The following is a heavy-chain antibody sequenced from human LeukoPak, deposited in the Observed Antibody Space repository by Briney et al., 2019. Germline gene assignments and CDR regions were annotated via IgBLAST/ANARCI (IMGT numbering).Heavy chain of an antibody. V-gene: IGHV3-74*01. Sequence: PGGSLRLSCTASGFTFSSYWMHWVRQAPGKGLVWVSRINNDGSSTSYADSVKGRFTISRDNAKNTLYLQMNSLRAEDTAVYYCARDLRYYYDSSGYLGYWGQGTLVTVSS. J-gene: IGHJ4*02. CDR3: ARDLRYYYDSSGYLGY. D-gene: IGHD3-22*01. CDR1: GFTFSSYW. CDR2: INNDGSST.